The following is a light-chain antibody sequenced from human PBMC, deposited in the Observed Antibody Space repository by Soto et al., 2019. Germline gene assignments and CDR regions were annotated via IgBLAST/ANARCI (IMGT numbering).Light chain of an antibody. CDR3: CSYAGSNNLGV. J-gene: IGLJ1*01. V-gene: IGLV2-8*01. Sequence: QSALTHPPSASGAPGQSVTIFCTGTSSDVGGYNYVSWYQQHPGKAPKLMIYEVSKRPSGVPDRFSGSKSGNTASLTVSGLQAEDEADYYCCSYAGSNNLGVFGTGTKVTVL. CDR2: EVS. CDR1: SSDVGGYNY.